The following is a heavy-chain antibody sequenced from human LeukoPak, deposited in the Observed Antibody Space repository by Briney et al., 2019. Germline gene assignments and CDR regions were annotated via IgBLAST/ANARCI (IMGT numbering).Heavy chain of an antibody. D-gene: IGHD3-22*01. V-gene: IGHV1-18*01. Sequence: ASVKVSCKASGYTFTSYGISWVRQAPGQGLEWMGWISAYNGNTNYAQKLQGRVIMTTDTSTSTAYMELRSLRSDDTAVYYCARMGNYYDSSGSYDAFDIWGQGTMVTVSS. CDR2: ISAYNGNT. J-gene: IGHJ3*02. CDR1: GYTFTSYG. CDR3: ARMGNYYDSSGSYDAFDI.